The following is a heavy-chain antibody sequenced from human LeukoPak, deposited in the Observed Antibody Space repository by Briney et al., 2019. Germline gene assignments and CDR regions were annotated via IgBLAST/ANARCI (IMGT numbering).Heavy chain of an antibody. D-gene: IGHD3-10*01. CDR3: ARDKVGDAFDI. V-gene: IGHV4-59*01. CDR1: GGSISNYY. J-gene: IGHJ3*02. Sequence: SETLSLTCTVSGGSISNYYWTWIRQPPGKGLEWIGYIYYSGSTNYNPSLKSRVTLSVDTSKNQFSLKLSSVTAADTAVYYCARDKVGDAFDIWGQGTMVTVSS. CDR2: IYYSGST.